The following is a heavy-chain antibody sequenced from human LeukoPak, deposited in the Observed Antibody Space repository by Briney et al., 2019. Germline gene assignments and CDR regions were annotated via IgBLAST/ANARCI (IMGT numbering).Heavy chain of an antibody. Sequence: GGSLRLSCAPSVLSLSNYWTSRVRQAPREGLEWVANIKHDGTDKYSVDSVEGRFTISRDNAKHSLSLQMNRRRGDATAFYYCVRALGSSSADYCGQGTLVTVSS. CDR3: VRALGSSSADY. J-gene: IGHJ4*02. CDR1: VLSLSNYW. D-gene: IGHD6-6*01. V-gene: IGHV3-7*01. CDR2: IKHDGTDK.